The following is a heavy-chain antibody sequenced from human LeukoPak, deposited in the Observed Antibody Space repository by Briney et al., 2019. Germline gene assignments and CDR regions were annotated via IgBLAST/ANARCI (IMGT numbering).Heavy chain of an antibody. CDR1: GYTFTSYY. CDR3: ARDGGCSSANCWPEYYFYMDV. CDR2: INPSGGST. J-gene: IGHJ6*03. V-gene: IGHV1-46*01. Sequence: ASVKVSCKASGYTFTSYYMHWVRQAPGQGLEWMGIINPSGGSTSYAQKFQGRVTMTRDTSTSTVYMELSSLKSEDSAVYYCARDGGCSSANCWPEYYFYMDVWGKGTTVIVSS. D-gene: IGHD2-2*01.